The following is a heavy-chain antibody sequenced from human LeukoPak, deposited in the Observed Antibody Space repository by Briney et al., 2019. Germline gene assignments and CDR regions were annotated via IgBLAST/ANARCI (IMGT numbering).Heavy chain of an antibody. V-gene: IGHV7-4-1*02. CDR2: INPNTANP. J-gene: IGHJ4*02. CDR1: GYTFTGYY. D-gene: IGHD2-15*01. Sequence: ASVKVSCKASGYTFTGYYMHWVRQAPGQGLEWMGWINPNTANPTYAQGFTGRFVFSVDTSVTTAYLQISRLKAEDTAVYYCARPYCSGDNCHSYFDHWGQGTLVTVSS. CDR3: ARPYCSGDNCHSYFDH.